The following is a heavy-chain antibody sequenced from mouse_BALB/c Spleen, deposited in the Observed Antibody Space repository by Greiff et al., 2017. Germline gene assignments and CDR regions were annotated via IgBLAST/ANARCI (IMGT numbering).Heavy chain of an antibody. V-gene: IGHV1S81*02. CDR1: GYTFTSYY. J-gene: IGHJ4*01. Sequence: VQLQQSGAELVKPGASVKLSCKASGYTFTSYYMYWVKQRPGQGLEWIGEINPSNGGTNFNEKFKSKATLTVDKSSSTAYMQLSSLTSEDSAVYYCTLRLRGAMDYWGQGTSVTVSS. CDR2: INPSNGGT. D-gene: IGHD3-1*01. CDR3: TLRLRGAMDY.